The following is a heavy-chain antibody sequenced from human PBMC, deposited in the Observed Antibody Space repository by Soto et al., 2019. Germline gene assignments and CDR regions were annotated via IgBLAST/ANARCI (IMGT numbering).Heavy chain of an antibody. Sequence: SETLSLTCTVSGGSISSGGYYWSWIRQHPGKGLEWIGYIYYSGSTYYNPSLKSRVTISVDTSKNPFSLKLSSVTAADTAVYYCARAPSSYARELESNYYYGMDVWGQGTTVTVSS. CDR3: ARAPSSYARELESNYYYGMDV. J-gene: IGHJ6*02. CDR2: IYYSGST. CDR1: GGSISSGGYY. V-gene: IGHV4-31*03. D-gene: IGHD2-8*01.